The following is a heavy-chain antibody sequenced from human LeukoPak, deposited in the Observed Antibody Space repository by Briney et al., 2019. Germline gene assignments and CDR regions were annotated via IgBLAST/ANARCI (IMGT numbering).Heavy chain of an antibody. D-gene: IGHD5-12*01. Sequence: SETLSLTCAVYGGSFSGYYWSWIRQPPGKGLEWIGEINHSGSTNYNPSLKSRVTISVDTSKNQFSLKLNSVTAADTAVYYCARDPYSGYGRFDYWGQGTLVTVSS. V-gene: IGHV4-34*01. CDR2: INHSGST. CDR1: GGSFSGYY. CDR3: ARDPYSGYGRFDY. J-gene: IGHJ4*02.